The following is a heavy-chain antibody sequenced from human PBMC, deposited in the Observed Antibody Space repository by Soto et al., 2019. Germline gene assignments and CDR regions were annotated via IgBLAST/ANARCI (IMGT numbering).Heavy chain of an antibody. Sequence: EVQLMESGGGLVQPGGSLRLSCEASGLSVSNYWLHWVRQTPGKGLVWVSRINSVDTRSRYAASVKGRFTISRDNANTTPSPQTNSLRAGDTAVYYWARGCRWGWHYYLEYWGQGTLVTVSS. CDR1: GLSVSNYW. CDR2: INSVDTRS. V-gene: IGHV3-74*01. D-gene: IGHD3-16*01. J-gene: IGHJ4*02. CDR3: ARGCRWGWHYYLEY.